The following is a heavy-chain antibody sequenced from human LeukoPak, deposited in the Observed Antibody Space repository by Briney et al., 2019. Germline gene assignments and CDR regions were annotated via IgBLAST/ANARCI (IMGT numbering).Heavy chain of an antibody. J-gene: IGHJ4*02. CDR3: ARATSSDY. D-gene: IGHD6-6*01. CDR1: GFTFSSYA. CDR2: ISGNADST. Sequence: GGSLRLSCAASGFTFSSYALTWVRQAPGKGLEWVSTISGNADSTYYADSVKGRFTISRDNSKNTLYLQMNSLRAEDTAVYYSARATSSDYWGQGTLVTVSS. V-gene: IGHV3-23*01.